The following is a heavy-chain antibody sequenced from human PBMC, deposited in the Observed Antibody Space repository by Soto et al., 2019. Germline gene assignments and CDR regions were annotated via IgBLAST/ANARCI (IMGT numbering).Heavy chain of an antibody. D-gene: IGHD2-15*01. CDR2: ISGSGGST. Sequence: EVQLLESGGGLVQPGGSLRLSCAASGFTFSSYAMSWVRQAPGKGLEWVSAISGSGGSTYYADSVKGRFTISRDNSKNTLYLQMNSLRAEDTAVYYCAKDRRSPGYCIGGSCSMDVWGKGTTVTVSS. V-gene: IGHV3-23*01. CDR3: AKDRRSPGYCIGGSCSMDV. CDR1: GFTFSSYA. J-gene: IGHJ6*04.